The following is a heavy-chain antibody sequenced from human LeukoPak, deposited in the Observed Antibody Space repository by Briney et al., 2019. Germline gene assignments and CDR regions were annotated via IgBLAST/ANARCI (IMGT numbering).Heavy chain of an antibody. V-gene: IGHV4-59*01. D-gene: IGHD3-16*01. J-gene: IGHJ4*02. CDR2: IYYSGST. Sequence: PSETLSLTCTVSGGYISSYYWSWIRQPPGKGLEWIGYIYYSGSTNYNPSLKSQVTISVDTSKNQFSLKLSSVTAADTAVYYCARQGRGYGGTFDYWGQGTLVTVSS. CDR1: GGYISSYY. CDR3: ARQGRGYGGTFDY.